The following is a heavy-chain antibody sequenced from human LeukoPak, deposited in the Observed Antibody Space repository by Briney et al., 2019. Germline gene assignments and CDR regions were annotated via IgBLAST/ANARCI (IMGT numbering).Heavy chain of an antibody. V-gene: IGHV1-2*02. Sequence: GASVKVSCKASGYTFTGYYMHWVRQAPGQGLEWMGWINPNSGGTNYAQRFQGRVTMTRDTSISTAYMELSRLRSDDTAVYYCARVSDTTYYFDYWGQGTLVTVSS. CDR1: GYTFTGYY. D-gene: IGHD1-26*01. CDR3: ARVSDTTYYFDY. CDR2: INPNSGGT. J-gene: IGHJ4*02.